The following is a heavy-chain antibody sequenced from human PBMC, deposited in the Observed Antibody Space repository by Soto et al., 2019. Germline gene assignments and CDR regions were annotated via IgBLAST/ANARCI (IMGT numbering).Heavy chain of an antibody. J-gene: IGHJ5*02. CDR1: CGSLSGSS. CDR3: AGRSSSSLGSLFDP. D-gene: IGHD6-6*01. V-gene: IGHV4-34*01. Sequence: PSETLSLTCAIHCGSLSGSSWNWIRQFPGKGLEWIGEINHRGTINYNPSLKSRVTMPVDTSKNQFSLKLSSVTPTDTAVYYCAGRSSSSLGSLFDPWVRGILVNVSS. CDR2: INHRGTI.